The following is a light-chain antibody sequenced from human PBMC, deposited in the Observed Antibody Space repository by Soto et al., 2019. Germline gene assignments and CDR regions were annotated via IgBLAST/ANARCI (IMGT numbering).Light chain of an antibody. V-gene: IGLV1-44*01. Sequence: SVLTQPPSASGTPGQRVTISCSGSSSNIGSNTVNWYQQLPGTAPELLIYSNNQRPSGVPDRFSGSKSGTSASLAISGLQSEDEADYYCAAWDDSLNGQVFGTGTKVTV. CDR2: SNN. J-gene: IGLJ1*01. CDR1: SSNIGSNT. CDR3: AAWDDSLNGQV.